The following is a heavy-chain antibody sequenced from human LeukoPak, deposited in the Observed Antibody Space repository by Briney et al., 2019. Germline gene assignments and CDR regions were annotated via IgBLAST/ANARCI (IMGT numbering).Heavy chain of an antibody. CDR3: ARVRAAGRTRDAFDI. V-gene: IGHV1-69*06. Sequence: SVKVSCKASGGTFSSYAITWVRQAPRQGLEWMGGIIPIFGTANYAQKFQGRVTITADKSTSTAYMDLSSLRSEDTAVYYCARVRAAGRTRDAFDIWGQGTMVTVSS. CDR2: IIPIFGTA. D-gene: IGHD1-14*01. CDR1: GGTFSSYA. J-gene: IGHJ3*02.